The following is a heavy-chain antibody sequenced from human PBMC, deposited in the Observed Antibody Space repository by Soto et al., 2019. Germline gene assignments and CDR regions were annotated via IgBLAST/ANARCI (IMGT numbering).Heavy chain of an antibody. J-gene: IGHJ5*02. CDR3: ARVYGSNCFDP. CDR2: IYYSGST. Sequence: SESLSLTCTVSGGSISSSSYYWGWIRQPPGKGLEWIGSIYYSGSTYYNPSLKSRVTISVDTSKNQFSLKLSSVTAADTAVDYCARVYGSNCFDPWGQGTLVTVSS. D-gene: IGHD3-10*01. CDR1: GGSISSSSYY. V-gene: IGHV4-39*07.